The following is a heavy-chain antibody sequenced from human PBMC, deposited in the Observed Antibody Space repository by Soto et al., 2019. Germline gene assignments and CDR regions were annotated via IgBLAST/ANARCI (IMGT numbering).Heavy chain of an antibody. J-gene: IGHJ4*02. CDR2: VYHSGST. CDR3: ARAKRCNSISCPHGFDT. V-gene: IGHV4-4*02. D-gene: IGHD2-2*01. Sequence: QVHLQESGPGLVNASGTLSLTCGVSGGSISTNNWWSWVRQTPGQGLEWIAEVYHSGSTNYNPSLTRRLTISASQTKTQCSLRLTPVPAAASPVYYCARAKRCNSISCPHGFDTWAQGTLVSVSS. CDR1: GGSISTNNW.